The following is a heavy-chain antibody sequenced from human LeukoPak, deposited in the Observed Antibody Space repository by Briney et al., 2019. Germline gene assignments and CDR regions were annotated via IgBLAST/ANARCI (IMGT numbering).Heavy chain of an antibody. V-gene: IGHV4-4*02. D-gene: IGHD3-10*01. CDR2: IHHGGST. Sequence: PSETLSLTCAVSGYSISSGHWWSWVRQPPGKGLEWIGEIHHGGSTNYNPSLKSRVTISVDTSKNQFSLKLSSVTAADTAVYYCARNMARGVINYYYYGMDVWGQGTTVTVSS. CDR1: GYSISSGHW. J-gene: IGHJ6*02. CDR3: ARNMARGVINYYYYGMDV.